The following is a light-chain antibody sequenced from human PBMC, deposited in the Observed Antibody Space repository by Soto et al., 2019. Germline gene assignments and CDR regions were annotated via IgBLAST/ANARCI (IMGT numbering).Light chain of an antibody. CDR2: GAS. V-gene: IGKV3-15*01. J-gene: IGKJ1*01. Sequence: EIVMTQSPATLSVSPGESATLSCRASQSVSRKLVWYQQKPGQAPRLLIYGASTRATDIPARFSGSGSGTDFTLTISSLQSEDFAVYFCQQYHIWPSWTFGQGTKVDI. CDR1: QSVSRK. CDR3: QQYHIWPSWT.